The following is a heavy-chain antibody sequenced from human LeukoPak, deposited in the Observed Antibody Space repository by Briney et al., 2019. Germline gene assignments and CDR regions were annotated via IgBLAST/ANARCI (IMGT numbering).Heavy chain of an antibody. CDR1: GDSISSYY. V-gene: IGHV4-4*09. CDR3: ARRGNQFDY. CDR2: IYSSGIT. J-gene: IGHJ4*02. Sequence: SDTVSLTYTVSGDSISSYYWSWMRQPPGKGLEWIGYIYSSGITNYNPSLKSRVTISTDTSKNQLSLQLTSVTAADTAVYYCARRGNQFDYWGQGTLVTVSS. D-gene: IGHD1-14*01.